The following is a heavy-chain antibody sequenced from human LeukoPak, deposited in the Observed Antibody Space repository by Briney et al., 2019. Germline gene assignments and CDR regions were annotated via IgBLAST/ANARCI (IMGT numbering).Heavy chain of an antibody. CDR2: ISYDGSNK. Sequence: GGSLRLSCAASGFTFSSYGMHWVRQAPGKGLEWVAVISYDGSNKYYADSVKGRFTISRDNSKNTLYLQMNSLRAEDTAVFYCAGDGAFDIWGQGTMVTVSS. CDR3: AGDGAFDI. V-gene: IGHV3-30*03. CDR1: GFTFSSYG. J-gene: IGHJ3*02.